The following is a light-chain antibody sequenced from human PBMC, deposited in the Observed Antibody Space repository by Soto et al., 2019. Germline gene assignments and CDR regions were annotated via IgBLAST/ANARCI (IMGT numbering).Light chain of an antibody. J-gene: IGKJ4*01. CDR1: QSVSNY. V-gene: IGKV3-11*01. Sequence: EIVLTQSPATLSLSPGERATLSCRASQSVSNYLAWYQQKPGQAPRLLIYEASNRASGIPARFSGSGSGTDFTLTISSLEPEDFAVHYCQQRSYWLSFGGGTKVEIK. CDR2: EAS. CDR3: QQRSYWLS.